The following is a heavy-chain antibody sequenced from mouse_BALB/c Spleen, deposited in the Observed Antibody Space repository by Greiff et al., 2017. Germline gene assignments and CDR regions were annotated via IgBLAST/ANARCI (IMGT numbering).Heavy chain of an antibody. V-gene: IGHV5-4*02. J-gene: IGHJ3*01. Sequence: EVQGVESGGGLVQPGGSMKLSCAASGFTFSDYYMYWVRQTPEKRLEWVATISDGGSYTYYPDSVKGRFTISRDNAKNNLYLQMSSLKSEDTAMYYCARVYGNYGGFAYWGQGTLVTVSA. CDR3: ARVYGNYGGFAY. CDR2: ISDGGSYT. CDR1: GFTFSDYY. D-gene: IGHD2-1*01.